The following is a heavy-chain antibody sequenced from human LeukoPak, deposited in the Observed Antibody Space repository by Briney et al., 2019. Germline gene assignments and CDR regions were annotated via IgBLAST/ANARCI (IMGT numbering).Heavy chain of an antibody. CDR1: GGALSSYY. V-gene: IGHV4-59*12. Sequence: SEALSLTCTVSGGALSSYYWSWIRQPPGRGLEWIGYSYYSGSTNYNPCLKSRVTISVDKSKNQFSLKLSAVTAARTAGCYCSRDTDPQDPIAFDSWGPGTPVTAS. CDR3: SRDTDPQDPIAFDS. CDR2: SYYSGST. D-gene: IGHD2-15*01. J-gene: IGHJ4*01.